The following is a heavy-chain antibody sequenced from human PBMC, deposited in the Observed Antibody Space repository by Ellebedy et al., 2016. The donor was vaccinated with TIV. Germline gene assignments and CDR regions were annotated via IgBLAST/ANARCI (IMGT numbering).Heavy chain of an antibody. J-gene: IGHJ4*02. CDR2: IDPADSYT. CDR1: GYSFSSYW. D-gene: IGHD1-26*01. Sequence: GESLKISCKGSGYSFSSYWIAWVRQMPGKGLEPQGRIDPADSYTNYSPSFQGHVTMSVDTSISTAFLQWTSLKASDTAFYYCARFSGSFGGYDYWGQGTLVSVSS. V-gene: IGHV5-10-1*01. CDR3: ARFSGSFGGYDY.